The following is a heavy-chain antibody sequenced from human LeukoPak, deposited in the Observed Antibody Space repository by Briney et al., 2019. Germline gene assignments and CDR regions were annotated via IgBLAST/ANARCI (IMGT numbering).Heavy chain of an antibody. CDR2: IYYSWNT. CDR3: ARPQHTAVTGVFDI. J-gene: IGHJ3*02. V-gene: IGHV4-59*08. Sequence: SETLSLTCTVSGGFIASYYWSWIRQLPGKGLEWIGYIYYSWNTNYNPSLKSRVTMSMDTSKNQFSLKLESVTAADTAVYYCARPQHTAVTGVFDIWGQGTGVTVSS. D-gene: IGHD5-18*01. CDR1: GGFIASYY.